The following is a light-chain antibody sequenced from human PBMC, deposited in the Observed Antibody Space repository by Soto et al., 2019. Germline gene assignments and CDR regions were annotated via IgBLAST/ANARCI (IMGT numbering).Light chain of an antibody. Sequence: HSTLTQSARVSGSHGQSITISGTRTNSKVENYNLVYWYQQHPGKAPKLMIYEGTKRPSGVFNRFSGSKSGNTASLTVSGLQAEDEVDYYCCSYACGNTFVFGTGHKFTV. CDR1: NSKVENYNL. CDR3: CSYACGNTFV. V-gene: IGLV2-23*03. CDR2: EGT. J-gene: IGLJ1*01.